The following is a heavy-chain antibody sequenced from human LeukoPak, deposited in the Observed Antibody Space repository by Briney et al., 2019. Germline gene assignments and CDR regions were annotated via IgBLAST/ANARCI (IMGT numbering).Heavy chain of an antibody. CDR1: GGSISSYY. D-gene: IGHD2-15*01. V-gene: IGHV4-59*12. J-gene: IGHJ4*02. Sequence: SETLSLTCTVSGGSISSYYWSWIRQPPGKGLEWIGYIYYSGSTNYNPSLESRVTISVDTSKNQFSLKLSSVTAADTAVYYCAGAGSRYCSGGSCYWNLKIDYWGQGTLVTVSS. CDR3: AGAGSRYCSGGSCYWNLKIDY. CDR2: IYYSGST.